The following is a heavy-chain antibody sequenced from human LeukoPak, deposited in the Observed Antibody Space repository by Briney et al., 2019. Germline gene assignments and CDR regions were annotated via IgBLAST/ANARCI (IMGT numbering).Heavy chain of an antibody. CDR2: INHSGST. Sequence: SETLSLTCAVYGGSFSGYYWSWIRQPPGKGLEWIGEINHSGSTNYNPSLKSRVTISVGTSKNQFSLKLSSVTAADTAVYYCARGYRGTVAGLDYWGQGTLVTVSS. J-gene: IGHJ4*02. D-gene: IGHD6-19*01. CDR3: ARGYRGTVAGLDY. CDR1: GGSFSGYY. V-gene: IGHV4-34*01.